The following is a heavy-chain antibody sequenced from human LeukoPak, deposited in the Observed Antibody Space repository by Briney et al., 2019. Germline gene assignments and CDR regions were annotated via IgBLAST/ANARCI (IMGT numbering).Heavy chain of an antibody. CDR1: GGSISSDY. CDR2: IYYSGST. J-gene: IGHJ5*02. V-gene: IGHV4-59*08. CDR3: AVMYSSSWYWFDP. D-gene: IGHD6-13*01. Sequence: SETLSLTCTVSGGSISSDYWNCIRQPPGKGLEWIGYIYYSGSTNYNPSLKGRVTISVDTSKTQVSLKLSSVTAADTAVYYCAVMYSSSWYWFDPWGQGTLVTVSS.